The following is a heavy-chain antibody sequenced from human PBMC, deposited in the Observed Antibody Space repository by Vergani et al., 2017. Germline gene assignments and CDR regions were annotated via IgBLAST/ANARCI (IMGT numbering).Heavy chain of an antibody. D-gene: IGHD7-27*01. V-gene: IGHV7-4-1*02. CDR3: ARDKLGIDQVGDY. Sequence: QVQLVQSGAEVKKPGASVKVSCKASGYTFTNYGMNWVRQAPGQGLEWMGWINTNTGNTTYVQGFTGRFVFSLDTSVNTAYLQISSLKAEDTAVYYCARDKLGIDQVGDYWGQGTLVTVSS. CDR1: GYTFTNYG. CDR2: INTNTGNT. J-gene: IGHJ4*02.